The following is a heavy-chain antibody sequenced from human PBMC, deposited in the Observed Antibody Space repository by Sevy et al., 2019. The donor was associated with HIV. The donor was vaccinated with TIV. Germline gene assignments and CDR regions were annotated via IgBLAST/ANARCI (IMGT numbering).Heavy chain of an antibody. CDR1: GYTFTDYG. J-gene: IGHJ4*02. V-gene: IGHV1-18*01. CDR2: INPSDGNR. D-gene: IGHD1-26*01. Sequence: ASVKVSCKTSGYTFTDYGIGWVRQAPGQGLEWVSWINPSDGNRNYAQRFQGRVTMTTDTSTSTAYMELWSLRSDDTAIYYCARDVTGNYYVDYWGQGTLVTVSS. CDR3: ARDVTGNYYVDY.